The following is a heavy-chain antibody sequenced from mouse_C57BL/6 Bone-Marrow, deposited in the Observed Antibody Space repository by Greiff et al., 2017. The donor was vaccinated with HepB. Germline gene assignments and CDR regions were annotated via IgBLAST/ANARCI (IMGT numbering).Heavy chain of an antibody. D-gene: IGHD1-1*01. Sequence: VKLMESGAELVRPGTSVKVSCKASGYAFTNYLIEWVKQRPGQGLEWIGVINPGSGGTNYNEKFKGKATLTADKSSSTAYMQLSSLTSEDSAVYFCAITTVAGDYWGQGTTLTVSS. CDR2: INPGSGGT. CDR3: AITTVAGDY. V-gene: IGHV1-54*01. J-gene: IGHJ2*01. CDR1: GYAFTNYL.